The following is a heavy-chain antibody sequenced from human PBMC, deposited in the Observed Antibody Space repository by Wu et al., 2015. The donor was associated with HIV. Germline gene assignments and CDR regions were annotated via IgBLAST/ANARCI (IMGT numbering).Heavy chain of an antibody. CDR2: IIPIFGTA. CDR1: GGTFSSYA. V-gene: IGHV1-69*05. CDR3: ARARTYYGSGSIADAFDY. J-gene: IGHJ3*02. Sequence: QVQLVQSGAEVKKPGSSVKVSCKASGGTFSSYAISWVRQAPGQGLEWMGGIIPIFGTANYAQKFQGRVTITTDESTSTAYMELSSLRSEDTAVYYCARARTYYGSGSIADAFDYLGPRDNGHRLF. D-gene: IGHD3-10*01.